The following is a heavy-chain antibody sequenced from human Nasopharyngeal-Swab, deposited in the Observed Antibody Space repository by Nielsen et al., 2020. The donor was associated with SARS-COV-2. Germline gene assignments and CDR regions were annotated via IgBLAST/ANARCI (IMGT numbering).Heavy chain of an antibody. J-gene: IGHJ6*02. CDR2: INAGNGNT. Sequence: ASVKVSCKASGYTFTSYAMHWVRQAPGQRLEWMGWINAGNGNTKYSQKFQGRVTITRDTSASTAYMELSSLRSEDTAVYYCARDRGKQLVCSYYYYYGMDVWGQGTTVTVSS. CDR1: GYTFTSYA. CDR3: ARDRGKQLVCSYYYYYGMDV. D-gene: IGHD6-6*01. V-gene: IGHV1-3*01.